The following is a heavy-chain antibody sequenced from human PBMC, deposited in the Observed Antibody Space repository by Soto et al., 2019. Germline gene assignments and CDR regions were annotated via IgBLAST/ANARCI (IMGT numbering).Heavy chain of an antibody. Sequence: SETLSLTCTVSGGSISNFYWSWIRQPPGKGLEWIGYVYYTGSTSYNPSLKSRVTFSVDTSRNQFSLRLSSVTAADTAVYYCARHFIGGYTPPNWFDPCGQGTVVTVSS. CDR1: GGSISNFY. V-gene: IGHV4-59*08. J-gene: IGHJ5*02. CDR2: VYYTGST. CDR3: ARHFIGGYTPPNWFDP. D-gene: IGHD1-26*01.